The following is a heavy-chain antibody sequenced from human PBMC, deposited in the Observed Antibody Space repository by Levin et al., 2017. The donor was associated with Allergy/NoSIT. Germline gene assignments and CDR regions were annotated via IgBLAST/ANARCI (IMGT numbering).Heavy chain of an antibody. CDR2: MNPYSGNT. D-gene: IGHD1-7*01. CDR3: ARGNWNYAWNY. J-gene: IGHJ4*02. Sequence: ASVKVSCKASGYTFTSYDINWVRQATGQGLEWMGWMNPYSGNTAFAQKFQGRVTMTRSTSISTAYMELSSLRSEDTAVYYCARGNWNYAWNYWGQGTLVTVSS. V-gene: IGHV1-8*01. CDR1: GYTFTSYD.